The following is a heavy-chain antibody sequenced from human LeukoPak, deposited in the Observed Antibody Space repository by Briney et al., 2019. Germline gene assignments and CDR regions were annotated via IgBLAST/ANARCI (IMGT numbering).Heavy chain of an antibody. Sequence: SVKVSCKASGGTFGSYAISWVRQAPGQGLEWMGRIIPILGIANYAQKFQGRVTITADKSTSTAYMELSSLRSEDTAVYYCARHSGSYYFDYWGQGTLVTVSS. CDR3: ARHSGSYYFDY. D-gene: IGHD1-26*01. CDR2: IIPILGIA. J-gene: IGHJ4*02. CDR1: GGTFGSYA. V-gene: IGHV1-69*04.